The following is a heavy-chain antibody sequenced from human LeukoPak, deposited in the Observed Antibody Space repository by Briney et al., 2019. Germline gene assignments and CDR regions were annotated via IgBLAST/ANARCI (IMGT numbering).Heavy chain of an antibody. V-gene: IGHV4-38-2*01. J-gene: IGHJ4*02. CDR3: ARSLVKCYFDC. CDR1: GYSISSGYY. D-gene: IGHD2-21*01. CDR2: IYHSGST. Sequence: PSETLSLTCAVSGYSISSGYYWGWIRHPPGKGLEWIGSIYHSGSTYYNPPLKSRVTISVDTSKNQFSLKLSSVTAADTAVYYCARSLVKCYFDCWGQGTLVTVSS.